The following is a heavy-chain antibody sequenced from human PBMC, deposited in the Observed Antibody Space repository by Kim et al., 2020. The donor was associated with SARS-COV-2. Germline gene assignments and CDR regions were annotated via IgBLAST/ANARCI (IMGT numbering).Heavy chain of an antibody. CDR2: ISGSGGST. Sequence: GGSLRLSCAASGFTFSSYAMSWVRQAPGKGLEWVSAISGSGGSTYYADSVKGRFTISRDNSKNTLYLQMNSLRAEDTAVYYCAKAENTPYNWNYFGDYYYYGMDVWGQGTTVTVSS. D-gene: IGHD1-7*01. J-gene: IGHJ6*02. CDR1: GFTFSSYA. CDR3: AKAENTPYNWNYFGDYYYYGMDV. V-gene: IGHV3-23*01.